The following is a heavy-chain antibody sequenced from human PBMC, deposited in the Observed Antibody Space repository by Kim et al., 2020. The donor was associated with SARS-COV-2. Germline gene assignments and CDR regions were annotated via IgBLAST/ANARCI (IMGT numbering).Heavy chain of an antibody. CDR1: GFTFDDYT. D-gene: IGHD2-21*01. Sequence: GGSLRLSCAASGFTFDDYTMNWVRQAPGKGLEWVSLISWDGGSTYYADSVKGRFTISRDNSKNSLYLQMNSLRTEDTALYYCAKDGGDGYNFDYWGQGTLVTVSS. J-gene: IGHJ4*02. CDR3: AKDGGDGYNFDY. V-gene: IGHV3-43*01. CDR2: ISWDGGST.